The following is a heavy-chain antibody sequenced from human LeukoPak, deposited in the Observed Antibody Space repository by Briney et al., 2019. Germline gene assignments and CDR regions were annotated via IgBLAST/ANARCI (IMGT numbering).Heavy chain of an antibody. V-gene: IGHV3-9*01. D-gene: IGHD2-8*01. CDR2: IKWNSHKR. J-gene: IGHJ4*02. CDR1: GFIFDDKG. Sequence: GGSLRLSCAASGFIFDDKGMHWVRHGRGKGGEGVSAIKWNSHKRRYVDPVKRRFPLSRDDPNNSLYLQMNSLRVDDTAFYYCVKGSRDTNDRWVNFESWGQGILVTVSS. CDR3: VKGSRDTNDRWVNFES.